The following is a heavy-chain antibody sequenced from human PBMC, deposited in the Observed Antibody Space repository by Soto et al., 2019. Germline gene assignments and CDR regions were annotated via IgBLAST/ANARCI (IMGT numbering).Heavy chain of an antibody. J-gene: IGHJ4*02. CDR2: IYYSGST. CDR1: GGSISSSSYY. V-gene: IGHV4-39*01. Sequence: SETLSLTCTVSGGSISSSSYYWGWIRQPPGKGLEWIGSIYYSGSTYYNPSLKSRVTISVDTSKNQFSLKLSSVTAADTAVYYCARLWLGPYYFDYWGQGTLVTVSS. D-gene: IGHD6-19*01. CDR3: ARLWLGPYYFDY.